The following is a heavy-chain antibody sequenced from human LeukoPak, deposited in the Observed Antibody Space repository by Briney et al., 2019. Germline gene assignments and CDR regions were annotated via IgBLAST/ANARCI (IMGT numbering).Heavy chain of an antibody. Sequence: ASVKVSFKASGYAFTIYGISWVRQAPGQGLEWMGWISAYNGNTNYAQKLQGRVTMTTDTSTSTAYMELRSLRSDDTAVYYCARGGDRTPRYGIDVWGQGTTVTVSS. CDR3: ARGGDRTPRYGIDV. J-gene: IGHJ6*02. V-gene: IGHV1-18*01. CDR2: ISAYNGNT. CDR1: GYAFTIYG. D-gene: IGHD4-17*01.